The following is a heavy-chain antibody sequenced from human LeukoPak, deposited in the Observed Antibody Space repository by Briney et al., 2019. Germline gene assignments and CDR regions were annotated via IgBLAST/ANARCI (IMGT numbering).Heavy chain of an antibody. J-gene: IGHJ3*02. CDR1: GYTFISYG. D-gene: IGHD5-24*01. CDR2: ISAHNGDT. Sequence: ASVKVSCKGSGYTFISYGISWVRQAPGQGLEWMGWISAHNGDTNYARKFQGRVTMTTDTSTSTIYMELRSLRSDDTAVYYCAGELREEMAPEVETDAFDIWGQGTMVTVSS. V-gene: IGHV1-18*01. CDR3: AGELREEMAPEVETDAFDI.